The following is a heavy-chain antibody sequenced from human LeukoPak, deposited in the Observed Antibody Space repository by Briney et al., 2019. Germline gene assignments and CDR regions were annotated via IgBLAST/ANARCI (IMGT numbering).Heavy chain of an antibody. Sequence: SETLSLTCTVSGGSISSSSSYWGWIRQPPGKGPEWIGSVHYSGSTYNHLSLKSRVNITVDTSKNQFSLKLSCMSAADTAVYYCARQRIAAVARGGFDYWGQGTLVTVSS. J-gene: IGHJ4*02. V-gene: IGHV4-39*01. CDR3: ARQRIAAVARGGFDY. CDR1: GGSISSSSSY. CDR2: VHYSGST. D-gene: IGHD6-13*01.